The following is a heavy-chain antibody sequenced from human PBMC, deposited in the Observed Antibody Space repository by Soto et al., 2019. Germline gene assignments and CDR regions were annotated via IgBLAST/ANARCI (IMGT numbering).Heavy chain of an antibody. V-gene: IGHV1-3*01. CDR3: ARSGYSSGWYHWYFDF. CDR2: INAGNGNT. J-gene: IGHJ2*01. D-gene: IGHD6-19*01. CDR1: GYTFTNYG. Sequence: ASVKVSCKASGYTFTNYGIHWVRQAPGQRLEWMGWINAGNGNTKYPQKFQGRVTITRDTSASTAYMELSSLRSEDTAMFFCARSGYSSGWYHWYFDFWGRGTLVTVSS.